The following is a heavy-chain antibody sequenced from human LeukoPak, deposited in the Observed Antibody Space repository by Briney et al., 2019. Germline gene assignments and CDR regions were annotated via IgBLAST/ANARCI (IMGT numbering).Heavy chain of an antibody. Sequence: PGRSLRLSCAASGFTFSNYAMHWVRQAPGKGLEWVAVISYDGSNKYYADSVKGRFTISRDNSKNTLYLQMNSLRAEDTDVYDCSRPRGDYSNYYYYGMDVWGQGTTVTVSS. J-gene: IGHJ6*02. CDR1: GFTFSNYA. CDR2: ISYDGSNK. CDR3: SRPRGDYSNYYYYGMDV. D-gene: IGHD4-11*01. V-gene: IGHV3-30-3*01.